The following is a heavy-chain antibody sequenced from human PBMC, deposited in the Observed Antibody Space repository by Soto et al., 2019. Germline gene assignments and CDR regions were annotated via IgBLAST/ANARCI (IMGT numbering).Heavy chain of an antibody. CDR2: ISYDGSNK. V-gene: IGHV3-30*18. Sequence: QVQLVESGGGVVQPGRSLRLSCAASGFTFSSYGMHWVRQAPGKGLEWVAVISYDGSNKYYADSVKGRFTISRDNSKNPLYLQMNSLRAEDTAVYYCAKDLSVVSSHYYYYYGMDVWGQGTTVTVSS. CDR3: AKDLSVVSSHYYYYYGMDV. J-gene: IGHJ6*02. D-gene: IGHD2-15*01. CDR1: GFTFSSYG.